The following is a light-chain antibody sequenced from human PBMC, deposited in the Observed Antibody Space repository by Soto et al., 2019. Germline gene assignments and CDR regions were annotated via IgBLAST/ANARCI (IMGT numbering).Light chain of an antibody. CDR2: EVN. J-gene: IGLJ1*01. V-gene: IGLV2-8*01. CDR1: TGDIGNYNF. Sequence: QSALTQPPSASGSPGQSVAISCTGTTGDIGNYNFVSWYQQHPGKAPKLLIFEVNKRPSGVPDRFSGSKSGNTASLTVSGLQAEDEADYYCSSHGGNSPYVFGTGTELTVL. CDR3: SSHGGNSPYV.